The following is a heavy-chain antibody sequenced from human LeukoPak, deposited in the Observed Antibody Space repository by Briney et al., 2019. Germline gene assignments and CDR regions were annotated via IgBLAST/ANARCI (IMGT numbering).Heavy chain of an antibody. CDR3: ARDRYGDHDYYYGMDV. V-gene: IGHV3-30*03. CDR1: GFTFSSYG. Sequence: GGSLRLSCAASGFTFSSYGMHWVRQAPGKGLEWVAVISYDGTNKYYADSVKGRFTISRDNSKNTLYLQMNSLRAEDTAVYYCARDRYGDHDYYYGMDVWGQGTTVTVSS. J-gene: IGHJ6*02. D-gene: IGHD4-17*01. CDR2: ISYDGTNK.